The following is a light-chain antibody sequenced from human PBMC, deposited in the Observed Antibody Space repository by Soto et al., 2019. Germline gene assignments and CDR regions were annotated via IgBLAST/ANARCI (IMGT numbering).Light chain of an antibody. J-gene: IGKJ4*01. CDR3: QQANSFPLT. CDR2: AAS. CDR1: QGISTY. Sequence: DIQMTQSPSSLSASLGDRVTITFRASQGISTYLNWYQQKPGKAPKLLIYAASSLQSGVPSRFSGSGSETEFTLTISSLQPEDFATYYCQQANSFPLTFGGGTKVDIK. V-gene: IGKV1-39*01.